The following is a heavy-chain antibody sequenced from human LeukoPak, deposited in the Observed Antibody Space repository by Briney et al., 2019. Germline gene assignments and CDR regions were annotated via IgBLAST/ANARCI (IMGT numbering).Heavy chain of an antibody. Sequence: SETLSLTCTVSGDSISRYYWSWIRQPPGKGLEWIGYIYYSGSTNYNPSLKSRVTMSVDTSKNQFSLTLSSVTAAETAVYYCARDRGPDCSGGRCWDYWGQGTLVTVSS. CDR1: GDSISRYY. CDR3: ARDRGPDCSGGRCWDY. J-gene: IGHJ4*02. D-gene: IGHD2-15*01. CDR2: IYYSGST. V-gene: IGHV4-59*01.